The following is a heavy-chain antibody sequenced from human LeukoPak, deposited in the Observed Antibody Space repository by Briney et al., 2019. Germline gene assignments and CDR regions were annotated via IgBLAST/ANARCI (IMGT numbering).Heavy chain of an antibody. V-gene: IGHV4-61*02. CDR3: ARGVYDSSGSAYLDY. J-gene: IGHJ4*02. CDR2: IYTSGST. Sequence: SETLSLTCTVSGGSISSGSYYWSWIRQPAGKGMEWIGRIYTSGSTNYNPSLKSRVTISLDTSKNQFSLKLSSVTAADTAVYYCARGVYDSSGSAYLDYWGQGTLVTVSS. D-gene: IGHD3-22*01. CDR1: GGSISSGSYY.